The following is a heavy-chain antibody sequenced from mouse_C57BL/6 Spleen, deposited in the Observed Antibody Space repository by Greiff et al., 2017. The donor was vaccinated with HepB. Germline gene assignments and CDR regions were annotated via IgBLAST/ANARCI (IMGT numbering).Heavy chain of an antibody. CDR2: INPNNGGT. J-gene: IGHJ2*01. V-gene: IGHV1-26*01. CDR1: GYTFTDYY. D-gene: IGHD1-1*01. Sequence: EVQLQQSGPELVKPGASVKISCKASGYTFTDYYMNWVKQSHGKSLEWIGDINPNNGGTSYNQKFKGKATLTVDKSSSTAYMELRSLTSEDSAVYYCARSGYYAPRSYYFDYWGQGTTLTVSS. CDR3: ARSGYYAPRSYYFDY.